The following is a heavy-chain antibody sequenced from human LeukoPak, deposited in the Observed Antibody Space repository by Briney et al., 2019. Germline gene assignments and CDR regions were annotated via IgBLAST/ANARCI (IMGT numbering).Heavy chain of an antibody. CDR2: IKSITAGGTT. J-gene: IGHJ4*02. D-gene: IGHD4-17*01. CDR3: TKDYGLDY. V-gene: IGHV3-15*01. CDR1: GFTFSNAW. Sequence: GGSLRLSCAASGFTFSNAWMTWVRQAPGKGLEWVGRIKSITAGGTTDYAAPVKGRFTISRDDSKNTLYLQMNSLKSEDTAGYYCTKDYGLDYWGQGTLVTVSS.